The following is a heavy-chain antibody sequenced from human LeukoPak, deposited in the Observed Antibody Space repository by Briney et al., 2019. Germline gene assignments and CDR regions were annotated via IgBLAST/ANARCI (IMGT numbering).Heavy chain of an antibody. CDR1: AFIFSDYA. J-gene: IGHJ4*02. CDR3: AKFEGATIPGWFNDY. Sequence: GESLRLSCAASAFIFSDYAMGWVRQAPGKGLEWVSTIYKTTYPTFYADSVKGRFTFSRDTYKKSLYLHMTSLRTEDTAVYFCAKFEGATIPGWFNDYWGQGILVTVSS. V-gene: IGHV3-23*05. CDR2: IYKTTYPT. D-gene: IGHD6-19*01.